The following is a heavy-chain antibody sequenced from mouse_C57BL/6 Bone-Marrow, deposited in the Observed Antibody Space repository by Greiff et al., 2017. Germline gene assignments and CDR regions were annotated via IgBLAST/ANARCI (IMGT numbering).Heavy chain of an antibody. CDR2: IRNKANGYTT. CDR3: ASLFITTVVQSSARDY. J-gene: IGHJ4*01. Sequence: EVKLMESGGGLVQPGGSLSLSCAASGFTFSDYYMSWVRQPPGKALEWLGFIRNKANGYTTEYSASVKGRFPISRDNSQAILYLQMNALTAEDSATYYCASLFITTVVQSSARDYWGQGTSVTVSS. D-gene: IGHD1-1*01. V-gene: IGHV7-3*01. CDR1: GFTFSDYY.